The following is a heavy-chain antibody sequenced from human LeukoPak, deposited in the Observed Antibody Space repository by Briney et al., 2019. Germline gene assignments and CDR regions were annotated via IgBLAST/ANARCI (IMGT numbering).Heavy chain of an antibody. CDR3: AKVGSYHDFDY. V-gene: IGHV3-23*01. D-gene: IGHD3-22*01. J-gene: IGHJ4*02. CDR1: GFTFSNYG. Sequence: GSLRLSCAASGFTFSNYGMSWVRQAPGKGLEWVSAISGSGVTTYYADSVKGRFTISRDNSKHTLYLQMNSLRAEDTAVYYCAKVGSYHDFDYWGQGTLVTVSS. CDR2: ISGSGVTT.